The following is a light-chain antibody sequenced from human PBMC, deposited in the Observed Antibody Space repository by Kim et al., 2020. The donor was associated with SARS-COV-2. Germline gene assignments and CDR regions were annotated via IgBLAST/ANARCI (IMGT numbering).Light chain of an antibody. J-gene: IGKJ1*01. Sequence: PGERAILTCRASQSVSSSYLAWYQQKPGQAPRLLIYGASSRATGIPDRFSGSGSGTDFTLTISRLEPEDFAVYYCQQYGSSPPATFGQGTKVDIK. CDR3: QQYGSSPPAT. CDR2: GAS. CDR1: QSVSSSY. V-gene: IGKV3-20*01.